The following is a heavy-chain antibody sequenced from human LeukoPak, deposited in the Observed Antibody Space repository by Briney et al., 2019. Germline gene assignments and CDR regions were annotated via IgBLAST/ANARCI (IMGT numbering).Heavy chain of an antibody. V-gene: IGHV3-33*01. CDR3: ARAGDAFDI. CDR1: GFTFSSYG. CDR2: IWYDGSDK. J-gene: IGHJ3*02. Sequence: PXGSXRLSCVASGFTFSSYGMHWVRQAPGKGLEWVAVIWYDGSDKYYTDSVKGRFTISRDNSKNTLYLQMNSLRAEDTAIYYCARAGDAFDIWGQGTMVTVSS.